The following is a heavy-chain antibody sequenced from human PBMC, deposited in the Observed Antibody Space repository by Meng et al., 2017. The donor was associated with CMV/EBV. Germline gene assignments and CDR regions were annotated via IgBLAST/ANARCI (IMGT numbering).Heavy chain of an antibody. CDR2: INPNSGGT. Sequence: VRLVHAGAWLKNPGAPVKVSCEAAGYTFTGYYMHWVRQAPGQGLEWMGWINPNSGGTNYAQKFQGRVTMTRDTSISTAYMELSRLRSDDTAVYYCATYIGNYINWYFDLWGRGTLVTVSS. CDR3: ATYIGNYINWYFDL. D-gene: IGHD1-7*01. CDR1: GYTFTGYY. V-gene: IGHV1-2*02. J-gene: IGHJ2*01.